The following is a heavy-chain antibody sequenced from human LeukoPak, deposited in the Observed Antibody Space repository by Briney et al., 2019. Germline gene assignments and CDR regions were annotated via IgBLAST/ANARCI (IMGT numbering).Heavy chain of an antibody. D-gene: IGHD5-18*01. CDR2: VSSGFHA. Sequence: GGSLRLSCTASGFTLGSHDMHWVRQIPGQGLEWFAAVSSGFHAFFADSVQGRFTVSREDARNSLYLQMNSLRAGDTAVYYCVREARGYHYTYFDYWGQGTLVTVSS. J-gene: IGHJ4*02. CDR3: VREARGYHYTYFDY. CDR1: GFTLGSHD. V-gene: IGHV3-13*01.